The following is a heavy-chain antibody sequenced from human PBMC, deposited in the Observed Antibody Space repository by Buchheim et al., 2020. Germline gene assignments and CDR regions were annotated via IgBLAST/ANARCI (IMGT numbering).Heavy chain of an antibody. Sequence: QVQLVESGGGVVQPGRSLRLSCAASGFTFSSYAMHWVRQAPGKGLEWVAVISYDGSNKYYADSVKGRFTISRDNSKNTLYLQMNSLRAEDTAVYYCASDTSSWSLDYWGQGTL. CDR2: ISYDGSNK. CDR3: ASDTSSWSLDY. V-gene: IGHV3-30*04. D-gene: IGHD6-13*01. CDR1: GFTFSSYA. J-gene: IGHJ4*02.